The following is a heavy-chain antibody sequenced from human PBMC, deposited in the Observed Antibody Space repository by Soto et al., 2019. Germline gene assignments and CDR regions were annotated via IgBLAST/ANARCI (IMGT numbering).Heavy chain of an antibody. V-gene: IGHV3-33*01. CDR2: IWYDGSNE. Sequence: ESGGGVVQPGRSLRLSCAASGFTFSTYGMHWVRQAPGKGLEWVAVIWYDGSNEYYADSVKGRFTISKDNSKNTLYLQMNTLRAEDTAVYYCARDRGGQWLGSEDYWGQGTLVTVSS. CDR3: ARDRGGQWLGSEDY. J-gene: IGHJ4*02. CDR1: GFTFSTYG. D-gene: IGHD6-19*01.